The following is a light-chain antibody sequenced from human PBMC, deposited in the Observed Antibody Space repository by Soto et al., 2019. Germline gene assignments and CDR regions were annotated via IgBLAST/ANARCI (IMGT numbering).Light chain of an antibody. CDR3: QKYNSAPLT. J-gene: IGKJ3*01. CDR2: AAT. V-gene: IGKV1-27*01. CDR1: QAISIY. Sequence: DIQMTQSPSSLSASVGDRVTITCRASQAISIYFAWYQQKPGKAPELLIYAATTLQSGVPSRFSGSGSGTEFTLTISSLQPEDVATYYCQKYNSAPLTFGPGTKVDIK.